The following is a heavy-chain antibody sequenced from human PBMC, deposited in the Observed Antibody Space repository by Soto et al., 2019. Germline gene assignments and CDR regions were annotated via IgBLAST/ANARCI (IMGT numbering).Heavy chain of an antibody. J-gene: IGHJ3*02. CDR3: ARQGDMAATPADAFDI. CDR1: GRXFINHW. CDR2: IYPGDSDS. D-gene: IGHD6-19*01. V-gene: IGHV5-51*01. Sequence: XLKISCKFSGRXFINHWLAWVRHMPGKGLEWMGIIYPGDSDSRYSPSFAGQVNISVDKSITTDYLHWSSLEASDSALYYCARQGDMAATPADAFDIWGQGTLGTVSS.